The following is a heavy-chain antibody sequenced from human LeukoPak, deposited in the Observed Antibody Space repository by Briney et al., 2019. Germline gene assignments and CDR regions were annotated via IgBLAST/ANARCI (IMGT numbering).Heavy chain of an antibody. V-gene: IGHV3-15*01. CDR1: GFTFSNAW. CDR3: TTDTYYYGSGSYSETVFDY. Sequence: GGSLRLSCAASGFTFSNAWMSWVRQAPGKGLEWVGRIKSKTDGGTTDYAAPVKGRFTISRDDSKNTLYLQMNSLKTEDTAVYYCTTDTYYYGSGSYSETVFDYWGQGTLVTVSS. J-gene: IGHJ4*02. CDR2: IKSKTDGGTT. D-gene: IGHD3-10*01.